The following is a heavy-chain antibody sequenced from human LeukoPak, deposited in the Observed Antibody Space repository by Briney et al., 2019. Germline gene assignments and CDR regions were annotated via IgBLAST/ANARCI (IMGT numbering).Heavy chain of an antibody. J-gene: IGHJ4*02. CDR1: GGSISSSSYY. CDR2: IYYSGST. D-gene: IGHD3-16*02. V-gene: IGHV4-39*07. Sequence: SETLSLTCTVSGGSISSSSYYWGWIRQPPGKGLEWIGSIYYSGSTYYNPSLKSRVTISVDTSKNQFSLKLSSVTAADTAVYYCARDPHMPQNDYVWGSYRYIGGYFDYWGQGTLVTVSS. CDR3: ARDPHMPQNDYVWGSYRYIGGYFDY.